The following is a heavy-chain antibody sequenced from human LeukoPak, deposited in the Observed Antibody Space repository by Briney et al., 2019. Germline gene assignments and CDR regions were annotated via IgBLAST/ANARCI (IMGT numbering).Heavy chain of an antibody. D-gene: IGHD6-19*01. CDR1: GFTFSSYA. Sequence: GGSLRLSCAASGFTFSSYAMSWVRQAPGKGLEWVSDITGSGGSTYYADSVKGRFTISRDNAKNTLYLQMNSLRAEDTAVYYCAGGGSGWYSDYWGQGTLVTVSS. CDR2: ITGSGGST. J-gene: IGHJ4*02. CDR3: AGGGSGWYSDY. V-gene: IGHV3-23*01.